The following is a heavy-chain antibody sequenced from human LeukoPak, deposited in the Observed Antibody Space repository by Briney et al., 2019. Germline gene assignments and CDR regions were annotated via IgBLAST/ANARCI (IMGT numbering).Heavy chain of an antibody. Sequence: SETLSLTCTVSGGSISSYYWSWIRQPPGKGLEWIGSIYHSGSTYYNPSLKSRVTISVDTSKDQFSLKLSSVTAADTAVYYCARYRAGANDAFDIWGQGTMVTVSS. CDR2: IYHSGST. D-gene: IGHD1-26*01. J-gene: IGHJ3*02. CDR3: ARYRAGANDAFDI. V-gene: IGHV4-59*08. CDR1: GGSISSYY.